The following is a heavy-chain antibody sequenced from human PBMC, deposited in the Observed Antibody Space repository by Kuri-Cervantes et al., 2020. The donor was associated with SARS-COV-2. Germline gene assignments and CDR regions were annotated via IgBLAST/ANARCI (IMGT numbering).Heavy chain of an antibody. Sequence: ESLKISCTVSGGSISSGGYYWSWIRQPPGKGLEWIGYIYYSGSTNYNPSLKSRVTISVDTSKNQFSLKLSSVTAADTAVYYCARSKGSGWFGFDPSMDVWGQGTTVTVSS. V-gene: IGHV4-61*08. CDR1: GGSISSGGYY. CDR3: ARSKGSGWFGFDPSMDV. J-gene: IGHJ6*02. CDR2: IYYSGST. D-gene: IGHD6-19*01.